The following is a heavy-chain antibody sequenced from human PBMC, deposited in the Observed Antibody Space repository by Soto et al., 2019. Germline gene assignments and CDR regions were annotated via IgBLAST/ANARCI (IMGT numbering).Heavy chain of an antibody. D-gene: IGHD3-10*01. CDR1: GFTLSTYS. V-gene: IGHV3-48*02. J-gene: IGHJ6*02. CDR3: ARRFDLQYGMDV. Sequence: EVQLVESGGGLIQRGGSLRLSCAASGFTLSTYSLNWVRQAPRKGLEWLSYISGSSNTIYYADSVKGRFTISRDNAKNSLYLQMNSLRDEDTAVYFCARRFDLQYGMDVWGQGTTVTVSS. CDR2: ISGSSNTI.